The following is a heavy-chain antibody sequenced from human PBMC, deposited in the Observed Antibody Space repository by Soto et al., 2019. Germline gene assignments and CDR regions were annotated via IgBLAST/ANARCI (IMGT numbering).Heavy chain of an antibody. Sequence: EVQLVESGGGLVQPGRSLRLACAASGFTFDDYAMHWVRQGPGKGLEWVSGISWNSGRIAYADSVKSRFTISRDNAKKSLYLQMNSLRGEDTALYYCAKDIREYGSGWTYFDNWGQGTLVTVSS. CDR3: AKDIREYGSGWTYFDN. J-gene: IGHJ4*02. CDR2: ISWNSGRI. V-gene: IGHV3-9*01. CDR1: GFTFDDYA. D-gene: IGHD6-19*01.